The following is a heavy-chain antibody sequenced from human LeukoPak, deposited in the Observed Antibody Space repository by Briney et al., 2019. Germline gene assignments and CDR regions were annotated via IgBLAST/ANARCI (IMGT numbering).Heavy chain of an antibody. CDR2: ISGGSSTI. Sequence: GGSLRLSCAAFGFTFSDYYMSWIRQAPGKGLEWVSYISGGSSTIYYADSLKGRFTVSRDNAKNSLYLLMNSLRAEDTAVYYCARRGSGRHFDFWGQGTLVTVSS. D-gene: IGHD2-15*01. CDR1: GFTFSDYY. CDR3: ARRGSGRHFDF. J-gene: IGHJ4*02. V-gene: IGHV3-11*01.